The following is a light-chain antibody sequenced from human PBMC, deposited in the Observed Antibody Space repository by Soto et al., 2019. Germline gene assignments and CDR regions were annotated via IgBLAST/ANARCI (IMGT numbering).Light chain of an antibody. CDR2: DAS. Sequence: EIVLTQSPATLSLSPGDRATLSCRASQSVSTSLAWYRQKAGQAPRLLFYDASSRATGIPARFNGSGSGTDFTLTISSLEPEDCAVYYCQQRSNWPLGTFGQGTRVDIK. V-gene: IGKV3-11*01. J-gene: IGKJ1*01. CDR3: QQRSNWPLGT. CDR1: QSVSTS.